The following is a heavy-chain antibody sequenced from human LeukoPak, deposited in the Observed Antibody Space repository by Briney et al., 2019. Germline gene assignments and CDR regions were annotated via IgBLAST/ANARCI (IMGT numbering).Heavy chain of an antibody. D-gene: IGHD5-18*01. CDR3: ARQRGYSYGPSYYFDY. CDR1: GYSFTSYC. Sequence: GESLKISCKGSGYSFTSYCIGWVRQMPGKGLEWMGIIYTGDSDTRYSPSFQGQVTISADKSISTAYLQWSSLKASDTAMYYCARQRGYSYGPSYYFDYWGQGTLVTVSS. J-gene: IGHJ4*02. V-gene: IGHV5-51*01. CDR2: IYTGDSDT.